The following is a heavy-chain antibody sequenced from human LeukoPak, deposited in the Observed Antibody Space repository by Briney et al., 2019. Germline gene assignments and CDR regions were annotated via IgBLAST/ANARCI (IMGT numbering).Heavy chain of an antibody. Sequence: PGGSLRLSCAASGFIFDDYTMNWVRQAPGKGLEWVSLISRNGAATKNADSVRGGFTVSRENNKKILYNQMNSQGAEETVVYYCAIVRSVMGAFYIWGQGTLVTVS. CDR1: GFIFDDYT. CDR2: ISRNGAAT. CDR3: AIVRSVMGAFYI. D-gene: IGHD3-16*01. J-gene: IGHJ3*02. V-gene: IGHV3-43*01.